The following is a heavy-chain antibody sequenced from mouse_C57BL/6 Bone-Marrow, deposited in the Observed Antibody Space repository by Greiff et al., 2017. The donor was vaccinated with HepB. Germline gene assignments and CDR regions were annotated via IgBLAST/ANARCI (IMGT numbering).Heavy chain of an antibody. J-gene: IGHJ4*01. D-gene: IGHD1-1*01. V-gene: IGHV1-75*01. CDR3: ARWDKSITTVVATDRAMDY. Sequence: VQLVESGPELVKPGASVKISCKASGYTFTDYYINWVKQRPGQGLEWIGWIFPGSGSTYYNEKFKGKATLTVDKSSSTAYMLLSSLTSEDSAVYFCARWDKSITTVVATDRAMDYWGQGTSVTVSS. CDR2: IFPGSGST. CDR1: GYTFTDYY.